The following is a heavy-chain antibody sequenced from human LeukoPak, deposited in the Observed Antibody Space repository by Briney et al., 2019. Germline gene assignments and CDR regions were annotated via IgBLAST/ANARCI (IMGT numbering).Heavy chain of an antibody. J-gene: IGHJ4*02. CDR2: IYYSGST. CDR1: GGSISSYY. V-gene: IGHV4-59*01. D-gene: IGHD5-12*01. Sequence: SETLSLTCTVSGGSISSYYWSWIRQPPGKGLEWIGYIYYSGSTNYNPSLKSRVTISVDTSKNQFSLKLSSVTAADTAVYYCVRAEELVATAALHFDYWGQGTLVTVSS. CDR3: VRAEELVATAALHFDY.